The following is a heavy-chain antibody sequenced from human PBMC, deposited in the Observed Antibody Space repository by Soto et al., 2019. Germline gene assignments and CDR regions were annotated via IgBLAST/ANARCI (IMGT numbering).Heavy chain of an antibody. Sequence: SETLSLTCTVSGGSISSSSYYWGWIRQPPVKGLEWIGSIYYSGSTYYNPSLKSRVTISVDTSKNQFSLKLSSVTAADTAVYYCARYSSSSGRAFDIWGQGTMVTVSS. CDR2: IYYSGST. V-gene: IGHV4-39*01. CDR1: GGSISSSSYY. CDR3: ARYSSSSGRAFDI. D-gene: IGHD6-6*01. J-gene: IGHJ3*02.